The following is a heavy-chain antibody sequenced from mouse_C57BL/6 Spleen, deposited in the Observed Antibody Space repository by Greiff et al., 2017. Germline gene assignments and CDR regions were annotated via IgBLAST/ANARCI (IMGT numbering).Heavy chain of an antibody. J-gene: IGHJ3*01. CDR2: ISDGGSYT. CDR3: ARRGRAWFAY. CDR1: GFTFSSYA. Sequence: EVNVVESGGGLVKPGGSLKLSCAASGFTFSSYAMSWVRQTPEKRLEWVATISDGGSYTYYPDNVKGRFTISRDNAKNNLYLQMSHLKSEDTAMYYCARRGRAWFAYWGQGTLVTVSA. V-gene: IGHV5-4*03. D-gene: IGHD3-3*01.